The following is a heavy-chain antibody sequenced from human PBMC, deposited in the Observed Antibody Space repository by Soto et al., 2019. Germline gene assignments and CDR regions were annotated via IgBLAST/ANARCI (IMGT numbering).Heavy chain of an antibody. CDR2: IKQDGSEK. CDR3: ARDRGYSYPIPDY. Sequence: PGGSLRLSCAASGFPFSSYWMSWVRQPPGKGLEWVANIKQDGSEKYYVDSVKGRFTISRDNAKNSLCLQMNSLRAEDTAVYYCARDRGYSYPIPDYWGQGTLVTVSS. CDR1: GFPFSSYW. J-gene: IGHJ4*02. D-gene: IGHD5-18*01. V-gene: IGHV3-7*03.